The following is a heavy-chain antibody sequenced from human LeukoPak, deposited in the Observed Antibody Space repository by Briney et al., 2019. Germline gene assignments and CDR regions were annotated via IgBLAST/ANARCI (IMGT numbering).Heavy chain of an antibody. D-gene: IGHD3-22*01. CDR2: ISSSSSYI. Sequence: PGGSLRLSCAASVFTFSSYSMNWVRQAPWKGLEWVSSISSSSSYIYYADSVKGRFTISRDNAKNSLYLQMNSLRAEDTAVYYCAREYYDSSGYAFYYGMDVWGQGTTVTVSS. J-gene: IGHJ6*02. V-gene: IGHV3-21*01. CDR1: VFTFSSYS. CDR3: AREYYDSSGYAFYYGMDV.